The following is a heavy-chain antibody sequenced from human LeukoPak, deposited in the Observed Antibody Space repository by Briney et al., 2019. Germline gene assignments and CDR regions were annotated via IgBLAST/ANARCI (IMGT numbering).Heavy chain of an antibody. CDR2: XXXXSTYI. CDR3: AKDFRNSSSWYGYYYGMDV. Sequence: GGSLRLSCAASGFTFSXXXXXXVRQAPGKGLXXXXXXXXXSTYISYADSVKGRFTISRDNSKNTLYLQMNSLRAEDTAVYYCAKDFRNSSSWYGYYYGMDVWGQGTTVTVSS. V-gene: IGHV3-21*01. J-gene: IGHJ6*02. CDR1: GFTFSXXX. D-gene: IGHD6-13*01.